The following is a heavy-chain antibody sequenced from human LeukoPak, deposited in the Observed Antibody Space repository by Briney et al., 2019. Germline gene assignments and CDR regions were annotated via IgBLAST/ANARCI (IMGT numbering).Heavy chain of an antibody. CDR3: AKDPGPLVADY. Sequence: SGGSLRLSCAVSGFTFSNYDMHWVRRAPGKGLEWVAVITYDGSNKFYADSVKGRFTISRDNSKNTQYLQMSSLRAEDTAVYYCAKDPGPLVADYWGQGTLVTVSS. CDR2: ITYDGSNK. V-gene: IGHV3-30*18. CDR1: GFTFSNYD. J-gene: IGHJ4*02. D-gene: IGHD2-15*01.